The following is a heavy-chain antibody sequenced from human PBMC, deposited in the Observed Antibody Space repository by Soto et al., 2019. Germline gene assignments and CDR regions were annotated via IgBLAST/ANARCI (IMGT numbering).Heavy chain of an antibody. D-gene: IGHD3-10*01. J-gene: IGHJ6*02. CDR1: GGSFSGYY. V-gene: IGHV4-34*01. Sequence: PSETLSLTCAVYGGSFSGYYWSWIRQPPGKGLEWIGEINHSGSTNYNPSLKSRVTISVDTSKNQFSLKLSSVTAADTAVYYCARRSRPDTGDYYYGMDVWGQGTTVTVSS. CDR2: INHSGST. CDR3: ARRSRPDTGDYYYGMDV.